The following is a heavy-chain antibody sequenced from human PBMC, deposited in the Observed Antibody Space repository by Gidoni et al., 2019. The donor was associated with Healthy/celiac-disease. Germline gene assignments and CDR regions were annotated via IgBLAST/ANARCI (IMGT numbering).Heavy chain of an antibody. CDR3: ARMEGSYGYFDY. J-gene: IGHJ4*02. CDR1: GGSISSSSYY. CDR2: IYYSGST. D-gene: IGHD5-18*01. Sequence: QLQLQESGPGLVKPSETLSLTCTVSGGSISSSSYYWGWIRQPPGKGLEWIGSIYYSGSTYDNPSLKSRVTISVDTSKNQFSLKLSSVTAADTAVYYCARMEGSYGYFDYWGQGTLVTVSS. V-gene: IGHV4-39*01.